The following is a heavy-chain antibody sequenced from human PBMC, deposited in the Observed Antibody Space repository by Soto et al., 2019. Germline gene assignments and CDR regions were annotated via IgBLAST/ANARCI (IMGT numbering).Heavy chain of an antibody. D-gene: IGHD2-15*01. J-gene: IGHJ6*02. V-gene: IGHV1-46*01. CDR1: GYTFTSYY. CDR3: ARTGLRGPYYYYGMDV. CDR2: INPSGGST. Sequence: ASVKVSCKASGYTFTSYYMHWVRQAPGQGLEWMGIINPSGGSTSYAQKFQGRVTMTRDTSTSTVYMELSSLRSEDTAVYYCARTGLRGPYYYYGMDVWGQGTTVTVSS.